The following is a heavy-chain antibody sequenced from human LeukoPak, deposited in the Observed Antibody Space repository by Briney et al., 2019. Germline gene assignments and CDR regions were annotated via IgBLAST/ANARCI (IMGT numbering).Heavy chain of an antibody. CDR2: IIPIFGTA. CDR1: GGTFSSYA. Sequence: SVKVSCKASGGTFSSYAISWVRQAPGQGLEWMGGIIPIFGTANYAQKFQGRVTITTDESTSTAYMELSSLRSEDTAVYYCAVVGVGYSRNGYYYMDVWGKGTTVTVSS. V-gene: IGHV1-69*05. D-gene: IGHD3-3*01. J-gene: IGHJ6*03. CDR3: AVVGVGYSRNGYYYMDV.